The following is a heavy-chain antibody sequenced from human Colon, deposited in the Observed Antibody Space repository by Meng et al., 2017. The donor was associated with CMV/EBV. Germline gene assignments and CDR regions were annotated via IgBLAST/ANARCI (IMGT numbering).Heavy chain of an antibody. J-gene: IGHJ4*02. CDR1: DFPFSHYW. V-gene: IGHV3-7*01. CDR3: ARDFPGSIVGATNYFDC. Sequence: GESLKISCAASDFPFSHYWMSWVRQAPGRGLEWVANIKQDGSERYYVDSVKGRFTISRDNANNSLYLEMNNLRVEDTAVYYCARDFPGSIVGATNYFDCWGQGTLVTVSS. D-gene: IGHD1-26*01. CDR2: IKQDGSER.